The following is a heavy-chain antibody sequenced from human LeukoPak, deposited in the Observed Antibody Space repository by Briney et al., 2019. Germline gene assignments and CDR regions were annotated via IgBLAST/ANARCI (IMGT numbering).Heavy chain of an antibody. Sequence: KPSETLSLTCTVSGGSISSYYWSWIRQPPGKGLEWIGYLYFSGSTNYNPSLKSRVTMSADTSKNQFSLKLSSVTAADTAVYYCARAAVAGFDYWGQGALVTVSS. CDR3: ARAAVAGFDY. V-gene: IGHV4-4*08. CDR1: GGSISSYY. D-gene: IGHD6-19*01. J-gene: IGHJ4*02. CDR2: LYFSGST.